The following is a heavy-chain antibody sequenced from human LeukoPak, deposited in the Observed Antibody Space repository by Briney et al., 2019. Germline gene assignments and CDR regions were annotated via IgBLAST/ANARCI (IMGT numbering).Heavy chain of an antibody. Sequence: PGGSLRLSCAASGFTFDDYAMHWVRQAPGKGLEWVSLISGDGGSTYYPDSVKGRSTISRDNSKNTLYLQMNSLRAEDTAVYYCAKDLDEYSSSTYDYWGQGTLVTVSS. CDR2: ISGDGGST. D-gene: IGHD6-6*01. CDR1: GFTFDDYA. V-gene: IGHV3-43*02. CDR3: AKDLDEYSSSTYDY. J-gene: IGHJ4*02.